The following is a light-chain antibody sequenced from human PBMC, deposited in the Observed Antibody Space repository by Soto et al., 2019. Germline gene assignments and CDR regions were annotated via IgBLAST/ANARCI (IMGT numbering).Light chain of an antibody. J-gene: IGKJ4*01. CDR2: DAS. V-gene: IGKV3-20*01. CDR1: QTVRNNY. CDR3: QQFSSYPLT. Sequence: EFVLTQSPGTLSLSPGERATLSCRASQTVRNNYLAWYQQKPGQAPRLLIYDASSRATGIPDRFSASGSGTDFILTISRLEPEDFAVYYCQQFSSYPLTFGGGTKVDIK.